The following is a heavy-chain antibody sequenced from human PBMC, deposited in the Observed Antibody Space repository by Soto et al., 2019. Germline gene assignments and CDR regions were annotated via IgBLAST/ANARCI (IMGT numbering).Heavy chain of an antibody. CDR2: ISYDGSNK. V-gene: IGHV3-30*18. CDR3: AKFAPRDSSGYPRNWYFDY. J-gene: IGHJ4*02. Sequence: GGSLRLSCAASGFTFSSYGMHWVRQAPGKGLEWVAVISYDGSNKYYADSVKGRFTISRDNSKNTLYLQMNSLRAEDAAVYYCAKFAPRDSSGYPRNWYFDYWGQGTLVTVS. D-gene: IGHD3-22*01. CDR1: GFTFSSYG.